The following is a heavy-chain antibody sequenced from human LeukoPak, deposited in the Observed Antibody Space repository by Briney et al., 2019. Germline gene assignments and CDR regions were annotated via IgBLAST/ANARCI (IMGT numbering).Heavy chain of an antibody. CDR1: GFSFSTYA. Sequence: GGSLRLSCAASGFSFSTYAMSWVRQIPGKGLEWVSAISGSDPGTYYADSVKGRFTISRDNSKNTLYLQMNSLRAEDTAVYYCAKRYRWFGELCFDYWGQGTLVTVSS. J-gene: IGHJ4*02. D-gene: IGHD3-10*01. V-gene: IGHV3-23*01. CDR3: AKRYRWFGELCFDY. CDR2: ISGSDPGT.